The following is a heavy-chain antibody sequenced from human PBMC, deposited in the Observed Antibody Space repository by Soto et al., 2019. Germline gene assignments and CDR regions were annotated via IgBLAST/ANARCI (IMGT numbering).Heavy chain of an antibody. CDR3: ARFNGSGTTSYRDV. CDR1: GYIFTSYG. D-gene: IGHD3-10*01. J-gene: IGHJ6*03. V-gene: IGHV1-18*01. CDR2: ISVDSGNT. Sequence: QVQLVQSGAELKKPGASAKVSCKASGYIFTSYGISWVRQAPGQGLEWMAWISVDSGNTNYAQNFQGRLTMTTDTSAGTAHMELRSLPSDDTALYYCARFNGSGTTSYRDVWGKGNRVIFSS.